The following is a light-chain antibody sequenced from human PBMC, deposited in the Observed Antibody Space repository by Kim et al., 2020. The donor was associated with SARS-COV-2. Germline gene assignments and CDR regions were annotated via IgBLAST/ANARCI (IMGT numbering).Light chain of an antibody. V-gene: IGKV3-20*01. CDR3: QHYAGSPPIT. J-gene: IGKJ5*01. CDR2: DTF. CDR1: QSLSTGY. Sequence: EIVLTQSPGTLSLSPGEGATLSCRASQSLSTGYIAWYQQKPGQAPRLLIYDTFNTATGIPDRFSGSGSGTDFTLTIRRLEPEDFAVYFCQHYAGSPPITFGLGTRLEIK.